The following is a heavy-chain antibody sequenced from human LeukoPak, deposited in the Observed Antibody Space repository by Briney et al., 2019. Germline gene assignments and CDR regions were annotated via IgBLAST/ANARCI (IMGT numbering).Heavy chain of an antibody. CDR3: ASCDSSGYYSDAFDI. D-gene: IGHD3-22*01. CDR2: IYHSGST. V-gene: IGHV4-30-2*01. J-gene: IGHJ3*02. CDR1: GGSISSGGYY. Sequence: SETLSLTCTVSGGSISSGGYYWSWIRQPPGKGLEWIGYIYHSGSTYYNPSLKSRVTISVDRSKNQFSLKLSSVTAADTAVYYCASCDSSGYYSDAFDIWGQGTMVTVSS.